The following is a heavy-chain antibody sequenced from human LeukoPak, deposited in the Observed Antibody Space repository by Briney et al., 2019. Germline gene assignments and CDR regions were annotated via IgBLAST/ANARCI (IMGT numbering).Heavy chain of an antibody. CDR2: IYYSRST. Sequence: PSETLSLTCTVSGGSISSGGYYWSWIRQHPGKGLEWIGYIYYSRSTYYNPSLKSRITISVDTSKNQFSLKLSSVTAADTAVYYCARSPYCSSTNCYVGWFDPWGQGTLVIVSS. J-gene: IGHJ5*02. V-gene: IGHV4-31*03. CDR1: GGSISSGGYY. CDR3: ARSPYCSSTNCYVGWFDP. D-gene: IGHD2-2*01.